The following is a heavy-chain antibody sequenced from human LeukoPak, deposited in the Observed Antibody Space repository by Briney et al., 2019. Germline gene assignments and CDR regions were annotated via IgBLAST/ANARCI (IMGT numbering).Heavy chain of an antibody. D-gene: IGHD1-26*01. CDR3: ARFSYGGYFDY. J-gene: IGHJ4*02. V-gene: IGHV1-2*02. Sequence: ASVKVSCKASGYTFTGYYMHWVRQAPGQGLEWMGWIKPNSGGTNYAQKFQGRVTMTRDTSISTAYMELRRLRYDDTAVYYCARFSYGGYFDYWGQGTLVTVSS. CDR2: IKPNSGGT. CDR1: GYTFTGYY.